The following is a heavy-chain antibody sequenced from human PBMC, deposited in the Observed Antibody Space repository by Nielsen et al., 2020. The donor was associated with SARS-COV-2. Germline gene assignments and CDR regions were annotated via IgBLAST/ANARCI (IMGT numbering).Heavy chain of an antibody. CDR1: GFSVSSHD. J-gene: IGHJ4*02. D-gene: IGHD5-18*01. Sequence: GGSLRLSCAAYGFSVSSHDMNWVRQAPGKGLQWVSLIYSDGSTKYADSVKGRFTISRDNSRNTVYLQMNSLRPEDTAVYYCAREFALRDTAYFDYWGQGTLVTVSS. CDR2: IYSDGST. CDR3: AREFALRDTAYFDY. V-gene: IGHV3-53*01.